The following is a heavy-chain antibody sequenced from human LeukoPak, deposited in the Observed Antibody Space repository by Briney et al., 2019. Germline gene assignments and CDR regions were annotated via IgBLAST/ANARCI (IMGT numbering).Heavy chain of an antibody. CDR1: GFTFSGSA. Sequence: GVSLKLSCAASGFTFSGSAMHWVRQAPGKGLEWVGLIRSKANSYSTAYAASVKGRFTISRDDSENTAYLQMNSLKTEDTAVYYCARDRSSWYGHYYYYGMDVWGQGTTVTVSS. CDR3: ARDRSSWYGHYYYYGMDV. CDR2: IRSKANSYST. J-gene: IGHJ6*02. D-gene: IGHD6-13*01. V-gene: IGHV3-73*01.